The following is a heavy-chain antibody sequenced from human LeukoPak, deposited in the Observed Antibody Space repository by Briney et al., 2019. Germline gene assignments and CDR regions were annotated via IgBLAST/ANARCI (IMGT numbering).Heavy chain of an antibody. D-gene: IGHD2-15*01. V-gene: IGHV3-30-3*01. CDR2: ISYDGSNK. CDR1: GFXFSSYA. Sequence: PGRSLRLSCAASGFXFSSYAMHWVRQAPGKGLEWVAVISYDGSNKYYADSVKGRFTISRDNSKNTLYLQMNSLRAEDTAVYYCARDGIVVVVAATPGYYGMDVWGQGTTVTVSS. J-gene: IGHJ6*02. CDR3: ARDGIVVVVAATPGYYGMDV.